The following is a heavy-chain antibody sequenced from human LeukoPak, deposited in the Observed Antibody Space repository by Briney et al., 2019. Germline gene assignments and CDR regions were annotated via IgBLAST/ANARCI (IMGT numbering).Heavy chain of an antibody. Sequence: SETLSLTCTVSGGSISSGGYYWSWIRQPAGKGLEWIGRIYTSGSTDYNPSLKSRVTISLETSKNQFSLNLSSVTAAGTAVYFCARDQQLAYCGGDCYPANWGQGTLVTVSS. CDR1: GGSISSGGYY. J-gene: IGHJ4*02. CDR2: IYTSGST. CDR3: ARDQQLAYCGGDCYPAN. V-gene: IGHV4-61*02. D-gene: IGHD2-21*02.